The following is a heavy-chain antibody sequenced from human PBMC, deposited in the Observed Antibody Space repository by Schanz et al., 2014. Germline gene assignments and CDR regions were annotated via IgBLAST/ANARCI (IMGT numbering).Heavy chain of an antibody. J-gene: IGHJ4*02. CDR3: ARDNYYGSGSCAY. CDR2: IATSSSTR. D-gene: IGHD3-10*01. Sequence: VQMVESGGGVVQPGRSLRLSCAASGFAFSVYGMHGVRQVPGKGLEWLSYIATSSSTRHYADSVKGRVTISRDNAKNSMYLHMKSLRGEDTAVYYCARDNYYGSGSCAYWGQGTLVTVSS. V-gene: IGHV3-48*01. CDR1: GFAFSVYG.